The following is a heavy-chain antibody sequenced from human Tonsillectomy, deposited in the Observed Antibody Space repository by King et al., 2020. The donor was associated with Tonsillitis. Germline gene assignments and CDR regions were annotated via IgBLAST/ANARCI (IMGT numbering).Heavy chain of an antibody. CDR2: IAYDGSNK. CDR1: GFTFSSYG. D-gene: IGHD2-15*01. V-gene: IGHV3-30*03. Sequence: QLVQSGGGVVQPGRSLRLSCAASGFTFSSYGMHRVRQAPGKGLEWVAVIAYDGSNKYYADSVKGRFTISRDNSKNALYLQMNSLRAEDTAVYYCATSTLLGYNTDYYYYGMDVWGPGTTVTVSS. CDR3: ATSTLLGYNTDYYYYGMDV. J-gene: IGHJ6*02.